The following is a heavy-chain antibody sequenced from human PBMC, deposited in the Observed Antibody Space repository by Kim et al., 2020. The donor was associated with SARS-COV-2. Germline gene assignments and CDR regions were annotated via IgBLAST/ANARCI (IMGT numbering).Heavy chain of an antibody. CDR3: ATAAGDAFDI. Sequence: GSTYDNPPLKSPITISIDTSKNHFSLNLSAGTAADTAVYYCATAAGDAFDIWGQGTMVTVSS. J-gene: IGHJ3*02. V-gene: IGHV4-30-2*05. CDR2: GST. D-gene: IGHD6-13*01.